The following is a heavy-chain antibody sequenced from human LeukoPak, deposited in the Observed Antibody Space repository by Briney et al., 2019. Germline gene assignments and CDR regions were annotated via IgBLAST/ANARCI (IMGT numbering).Heavy chain of an antibody. V-gene: IGHV1-69*04. D-gene: IGHD2-15*01. Sequence: SVKVSCKASGGTFSSYAISWVRQAPGQGLEWMGRIIPILGIANYAQRFQGRVTITADKSTSTAYMELSSLRSEDTAVYYCARVECSGGSCWSTYDHWGQGTLVTVSS. CDR3: ARVECSGGSCWSTYDH. CDR2: IIPILGIA. CDR1: GGTFSSYA. J-gene: IGHJ4*02.